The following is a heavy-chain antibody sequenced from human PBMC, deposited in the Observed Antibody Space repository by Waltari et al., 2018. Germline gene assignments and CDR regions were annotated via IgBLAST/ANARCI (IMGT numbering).Heavy chain of an antibody. CDR1: GGTFSSYA. CDR2: IIPIFGTA. J-gene: IGHJ5*02. CDR3: ARDRDDFWSGYSHRGWFDP. Sequence: QVQLVQSGAEVKKPGSSVKVSCKASGGTFSSYAISWVRQAPGRGLEWMGGIIPIFGTANYAQKFQGRVTITTDESTSTAYMELSSLRSEDTAVYYCARDRDDFWSGYSHRGWFDPWGQGTLVTVSS. V-gene: IGHV1-69*05. D-gene: IGHD3-3*01.